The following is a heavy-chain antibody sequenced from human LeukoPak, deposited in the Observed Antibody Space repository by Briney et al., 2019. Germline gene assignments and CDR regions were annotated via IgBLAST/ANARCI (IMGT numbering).Heavy chain of an antibody. J-gene: IGHJ6*02. CDR2: INHSGST. D-gene: IGHD2-2*01. V-gene: IGHV4-30-2*01. Sequence: SQTLSLTCAVSGGSISSGGYYWSWIRQPPGKGLEWIGEINHSGSTNYNPSLKSRVTISVDTSKNQFSLKLSSVTAADTAVYYCARWDIVVVPAATMGNYYYGMDVWGQGTTVTVSS. CDR1: GGSISSGGYY. CDR3: ARWDIVVVPAATMGNYYYGMDV.